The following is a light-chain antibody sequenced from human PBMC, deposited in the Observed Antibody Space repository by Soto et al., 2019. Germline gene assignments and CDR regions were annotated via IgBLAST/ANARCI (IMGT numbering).Light chain of an antibody. CDR1: QGISSW. J-gene: IGKJ1*01. CDR2: KAS. V-gene: IGKV1-5*03. Sequence: DIQMTQSPSSLSASVGDRVTITCRGSQGISSWLAWYQQKPGKAPRLLIYKASSLASGVPSRFSGSGSGTEFTLTFCSLQTDDFATYYCQQYKTFGQGTRVEIK. CDR3: QQYKT.